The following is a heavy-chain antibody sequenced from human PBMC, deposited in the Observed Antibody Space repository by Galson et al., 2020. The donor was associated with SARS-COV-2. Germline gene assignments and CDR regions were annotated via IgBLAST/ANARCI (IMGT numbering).Heavy chain of an antibody. CDR1: GYTFTSYG. J-gene: IGHJ6*02. CDR3: ASLLYGSGRKPPNYGMDV. D-gene: IGHD3-10*01. Sequence: ASVKVSCKASGYTFTSYGISWVRQAPGQGLEWMGWISAYNGNTNYAQKLQGRVTMTTDTSTSTAYMELRSLRSDDTAVYYCASLLYGSGRKPPNYGMDVWGQGTTVTVSS. V-gene: IGHV1-18*01. CDR2: ISAYNGNT.